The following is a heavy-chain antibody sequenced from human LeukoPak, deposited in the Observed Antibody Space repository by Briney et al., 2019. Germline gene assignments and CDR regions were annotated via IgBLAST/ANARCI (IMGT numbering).Heavy chain of an antibody. V-gene: IGHV1-8*01. Sequence: ASVKVSCKASGYTFTSYDINWVRQATGQGLEWMGWMNPNSGNTGYAQKFQGRVTMTRNTSISTAYMELSSLRSEDTAVYYCARELGNLGAFDIWGQGTMVTVSS. CDR3: ARELGNLGAFDI. CDR1: GYTFTSYD. D-gene: IGHD4-23*01. J-gene: IGHJ3*02. CDR2: MNPNSGNT.